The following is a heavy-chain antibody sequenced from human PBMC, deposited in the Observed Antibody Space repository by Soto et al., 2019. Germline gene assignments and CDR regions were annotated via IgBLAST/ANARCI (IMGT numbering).Heavy chain of an antibody. D-gene: IGHD6-13*01. Sequence: GGSLRLSCASSGFTFSNYWMTWVRQAPGKGLEWVVNMNQDGSVKYYVDSVKGRLTVSRDNAKNSLYMQMNSLRAEDTAVYYCARIGYSSSSLDYWGPGTLVTVSS. CDR1: GFTFSNYW. CDR2: MNQDGSVK. CDR3: ARIGYSSSSLDY. J-gene: IGHJ4*02. V-gene: IGHV3-7*05.